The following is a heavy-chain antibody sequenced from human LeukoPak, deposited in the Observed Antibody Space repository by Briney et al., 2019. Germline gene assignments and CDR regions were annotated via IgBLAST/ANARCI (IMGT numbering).Heavy chain of an antibody. CDR3: ARMGSSNGDLDY. Sequence: GASVKVSCKASGYTFTSYDINWVRQATGQGLEWMGWMNPNSGNTGYAQKFQGRVTMTRNTSISTAYMELSSLRSKDTAVYYCARMGSSNGDLDYWGQGTLVTVSS. CDR1: GYTFTSYD. J-gene: IGHJ4*02. V-gene: IGHV1-8*01. D-gene: IGHD2-8*01. CDR2: MNPNSGNT.